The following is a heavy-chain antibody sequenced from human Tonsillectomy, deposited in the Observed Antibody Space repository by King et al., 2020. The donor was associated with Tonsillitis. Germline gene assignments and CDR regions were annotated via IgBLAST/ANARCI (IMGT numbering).Heavy chain of an antibody. Sequence: VQLQESGPGLVKPSETLSLTCTVSGGSISSYYWSWIRQPPGKGLEWIGYIYYSGSTKYNPSLKSRVTISVDTSKNQFSLKLTSVTAAATAGYYGARDGDVGVVGYFYMDVWGKGTTVTVSS. D-gene: IGHD1-26*01. CDR1: GGSISSYY. V-gene: IGHV4-59*01. CDR2: IYYSGST. CDR3: ARDGDVGVVGYFYMDV. J-gene: IGHJ6*03.